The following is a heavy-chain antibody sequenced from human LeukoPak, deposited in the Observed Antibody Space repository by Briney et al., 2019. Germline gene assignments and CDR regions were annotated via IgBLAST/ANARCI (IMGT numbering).Heavy chain of an antibody. CDR1: GGSISGYY. J-gene: IGHJ3*02. CDR3: ARLITGITTAFDI. V-gene: IGHV4-4*07. D-gene: IGHD1-7*01. CDR2: VYTSGST. Sequence: SETLSLTCSVSGGSISGYYWTWIRQPAGKGLEWIGCVYTSGSTHYNPSLKTRLTMSVDTSKNQFSLKLSSVTAADTAVYYCARLITGITTAFDIWGQGTMVTVSS.